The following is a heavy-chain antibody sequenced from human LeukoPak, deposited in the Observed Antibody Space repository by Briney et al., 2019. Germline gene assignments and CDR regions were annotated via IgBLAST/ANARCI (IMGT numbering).Heavy chain of an antibody. CDR1: GGSFSGYY. CDR2: INHSGST. Sequence: SETLSLTCAVYGGSFSGYYWSWIRQPPGKGLEWIGEINHSGSTNYNPSLKSRVTISVDTSKNQFSLKLSSMTAADTAVYYCARIHYRTYYYGSGSYSPFDYWGQGTLVTVSS. CDR3: ARIHYRTYYYGSGSYSPFDY. V-gene: IGHV4-34*01. D-gene: IGHD3-10*01. J-gene: IGHJ4*02.